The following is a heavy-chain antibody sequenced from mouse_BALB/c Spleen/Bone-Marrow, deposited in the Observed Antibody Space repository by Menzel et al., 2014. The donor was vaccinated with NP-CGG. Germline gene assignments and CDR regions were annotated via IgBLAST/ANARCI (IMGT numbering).Heavy chain of an antibody. V-gene: IGHV2-9*02. J-gene: IGHJ3*01. D-gene: IGHD1-2*01. Sequence: VHLVESGPGLVAPSQSLSITCTVSEFSLTNYCVHWVRQPPGKGLEWLGAIWAGGSTNYKSALMSRLSISKDNSKSQVFLKMDSLQTDDTAMYYCARDGATATLAYWGQGTLVTVSA. CDR3: ARDGATATLAY. CDR2: IWAGGST. CDR1: EFSLTNYC.